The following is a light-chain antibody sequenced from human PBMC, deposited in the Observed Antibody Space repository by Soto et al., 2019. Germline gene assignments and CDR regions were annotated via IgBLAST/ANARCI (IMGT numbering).Light chain of an antibody. CDR1: SSDVGSYIY. CDR3: VSYTTFSSYV. J-gene: IGLJ1*01. Sequence: QSVLTPAASVSGSPGQSITISCTGTSSDVGSYIYVSWYQHHPGKAPKLMIYDVSNRPSGVSNRFSGSKSGNTASLTISGLQAEDEAEYYCVSYTTFSSYVFGTGTKVTVL. V-gene: IGLV2-14*01. CDR2: DVS.